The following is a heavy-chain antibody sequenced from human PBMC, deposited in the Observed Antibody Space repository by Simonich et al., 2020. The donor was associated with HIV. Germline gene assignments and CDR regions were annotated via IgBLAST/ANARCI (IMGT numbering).Heavy chain of an antibody. Sequence: QVQLQESGPGLVKPSETLSLTCAVSGYSISSGYYCGWVRQPPGKGLEWIGSIYHSGSTYYNPSLNSRVTISVDTSKNQFSLKLSSVTAADTAVYYCARLTGTTPGGVDYWGQGTLVTVSS. CDR2: IYHSGST. V-gene: IGHV4-38-2*01. D-gene: IGHD1-20*01. CDR1: GYSISSGYY. J-gene: IGHJ4*02. CDR3: ARLTGTTPGGVDY.